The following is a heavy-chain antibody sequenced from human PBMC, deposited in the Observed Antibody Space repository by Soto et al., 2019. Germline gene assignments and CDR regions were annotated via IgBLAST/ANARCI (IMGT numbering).Heavy chain of an antibody. V-gene: IGHV1-18*01. D-gene: IGHD2-2*01. CDR3: ARGGYCSSTSCHRGYYYGMDV. Sequence: ASVKVSCKASGYTFTSYGISWVRQAPGQGLEWMGWISAYSGNTNYAQKLQGRVTMTTDTSTSTAYMELRSLRSDDTAVYYCARGGYCSSTSCHRGYYYGMDVWGQGTSVTGS. J-gene: IGHJ6*02. CDR2: ISAYSGNT. CDR1: GYTFTSYG.